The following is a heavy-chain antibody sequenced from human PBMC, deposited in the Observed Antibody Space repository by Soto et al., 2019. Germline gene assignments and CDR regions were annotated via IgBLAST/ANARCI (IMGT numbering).Heavy chain of an antibody. CDR2: IWYDGSNK. J-gene: IGHJ5*02. D-gene: IGHD3-22*01. CDR3: ARGSTLYYYDSSPNWFDP. Sequence: GGSLRLSCAASGFTFSSYGMHWVRQAPGKGLEWVAVIWYDGSNKYYADSVKGRFTISRDNSKNTLYLQMNSLRAEDTAVYYCARGSTLYYYDSSPNWFDPWGQGTLVTVSS. V-gene: IGHV3-33*01. CDR1: GFTFSSYG.